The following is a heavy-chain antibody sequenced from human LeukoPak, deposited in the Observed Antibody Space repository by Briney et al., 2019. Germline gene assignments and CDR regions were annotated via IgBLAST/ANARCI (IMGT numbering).Heavy chain of an antibody. CDR2: ISSSGSTI. J-gene: IGHJ4*02. CDR3: ARLTCDSGCYVDY. CDR1: GFTFSTCE. D-gene: IGHD6-19*01. Sequence: PRGSLRLSCAASGFTFSTCEMNWVRQAPGKGLEWISDISSSGSTIYYADSVKGRFTISRDNAKNSLYLQMNSLRAEDTAVYYCARLTCDSGCYVDYWGQGTLVTVSS. V-gene: IGHV3-48*03.